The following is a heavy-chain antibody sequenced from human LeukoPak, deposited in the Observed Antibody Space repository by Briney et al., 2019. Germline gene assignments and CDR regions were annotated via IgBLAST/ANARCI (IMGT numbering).Heavy chain of an antibody. CDR3: ARDQCTNGVCPDAFDI. J-gene: IGHJ3*02. V-gene: IGHV1-46*01. Sequence: ASVKVSCKASGYTFTSYYMHWVRQAPGQGLEWMGIINPSGGSTSYAQKFQGGVTMTRDTSTSTVYMELSSLRSEDTAVYYCARDQCTNGVCPDAFDIWGQGTMVTVSS. CDR2: INPSGGST. D-gene: IGHD2-8*01. CDR1: GYTFTSYY.